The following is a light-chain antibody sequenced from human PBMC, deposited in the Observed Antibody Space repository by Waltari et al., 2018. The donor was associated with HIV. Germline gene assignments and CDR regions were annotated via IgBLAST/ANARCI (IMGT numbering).Light chain of an antibody. V-gene: IGLV3-1*01. J-gene: IGLJ2*01. CDR3: QAWDSGTGVV. CDR2: QVN. Sequence: SYQLTQPPSVSVSPGQTARVPRPGDHLGNMYSWWYLQKPGQSPVLVIYQVNKRPSGIPERFSGSNSGNTATLTISGTQAMDEADYYCQAWDSGTGVVFGGGTKLTVL. CDR1: HLGNMY.